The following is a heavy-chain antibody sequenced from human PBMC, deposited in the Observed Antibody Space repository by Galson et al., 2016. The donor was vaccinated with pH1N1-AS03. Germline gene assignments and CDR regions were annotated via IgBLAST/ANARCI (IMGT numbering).Heavy chain of an antibody. V-gene: IGHV4-61*02. CDR3: ARDELWGRHDYLFHY. CDR2: LSSLGTA. CDR1: GDSISSNNYF. Sequence: TLSLTCSVSGDSISSNNYFWSWIRQPAGKGLEWIGRLSSLGTANYNPSLESRASISVDASKNQFSLKLNSMTAADTAVYYCARDELWGRHDYLFHYWGQGALVTVSS. J-gene: IGHJ4*02. D-gene: IGHD3-16*01.